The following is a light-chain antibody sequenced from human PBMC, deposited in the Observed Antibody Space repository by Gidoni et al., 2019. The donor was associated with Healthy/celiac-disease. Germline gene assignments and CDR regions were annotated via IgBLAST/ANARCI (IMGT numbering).Light chain of an antibody. J-gene: IGLJ1*01. CDR2: GNI. V-gene: IGLV1-40*01. CDR1: SSIIGAGYD. CDR3: QSYDSSLSAPYV. Sequence: QSVLTQPPPAPGAPGPRVTISCTGSSSIIGAGYDVHWYQQLPGTAPTLLIYGNINRPSGVPDRFSVSKSGTSASLAITGLQAEDEADYYCQSYDSSLSAPYVFGTGTKVTVL.